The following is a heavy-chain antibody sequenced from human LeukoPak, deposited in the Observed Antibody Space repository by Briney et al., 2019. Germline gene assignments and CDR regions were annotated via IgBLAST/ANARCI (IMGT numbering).Heavy chain of an antibody. CDR1: GFAFSNFA. CDR3: AREKFDS. Sequence: GGSLRLSCAASGFAFSNFAMHWVRQAPGKGLEWVAVVSYEGTIKYYSDSVKGRFTISRDNSNSLISLQMNNLTTEDTAAYYCAREKFDSWGQGTLVTVSP. CDR2: VSYEGTIK. V-gene: IGHV3-30*14. J-gene: IGHJ5*01.